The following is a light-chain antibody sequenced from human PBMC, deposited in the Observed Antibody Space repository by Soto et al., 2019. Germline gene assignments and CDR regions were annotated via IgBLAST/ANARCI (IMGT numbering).Light chain of an antibody. Sequence: EVVMTQSPAILSVSPGERATLSCRASQSVNSDLAWYQQKPGQAPRLLIQGASTRATGIPARFSGSGSGTEFTLTISSLQSEDFAVYYPQQYNYWPRTFGQGTKV. V-gene: IGKV3-15*01. J-gene: IGKJ1*01. CDR3: QQYNYWPRT. CDR1: QSVNSD. CDR2: GAS.